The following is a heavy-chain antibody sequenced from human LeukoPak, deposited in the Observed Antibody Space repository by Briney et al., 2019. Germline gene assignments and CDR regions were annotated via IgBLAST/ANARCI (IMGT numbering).Heavy chain of an antibody. D-gene: IGHD6-6*01. CDR3: ASRSIAARSFLVWLDP. Sequence: SETLSLTCAVYGGSFSGYYWSWIRQPPGKGLEWIGEINHSGSTNYNPSLKSRVTISVDTSKNQFSLKLSSVTAADTAVYYCASRSIAARSFLVWLDPWGQGTLVTVSS. J-gene: IGHJ5*02. CDR2: INHSGST. V-gene: IGHV4-34*01. CDR1: GGSFSGYY.